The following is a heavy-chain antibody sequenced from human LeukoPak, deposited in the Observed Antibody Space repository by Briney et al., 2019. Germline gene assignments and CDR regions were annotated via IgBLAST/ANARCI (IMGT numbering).Heavy chain of an antibody. J-gene: IGHJ4*02. CDR1: GYTFTNYH. D-gene: IGHD2-2*01. CDR2: INPSGGST. V-gene: IGHV1-46*01. CDR3: ASGRTDIVVVPATLRNYFFDY. Sequence: GASVKVSCKASGYTFTNYHMNWVRQAPGQGLEWMGIINPSGGSTTNAQKFQGRVIMTRDMSTSTACMELSSLRSEDTAVYYCASGRTDIVVVPATLRNYFFDYWGQGTLVTVSS.